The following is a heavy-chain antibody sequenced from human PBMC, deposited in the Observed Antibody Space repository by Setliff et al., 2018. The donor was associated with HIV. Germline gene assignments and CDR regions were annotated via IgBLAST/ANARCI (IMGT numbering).Heavy chain of an antibody. Sequence: SVKVSCKASGGTFSSYAISWVRQAPGQGLEWMGGIIPIFGTANYAQKFQGRVTMTRDTSTSTVYMELSSLRSEDTAVYYCARAFQNFEYAFDIWGQGTMVTVSS. CDR3: ARAFQNFEYAFDI. J-gene: IGHJ3*02. D-gene: IGHD3-9*01. CDR1: GGTFSSYA. V-gene: IGHV1-69*05. CDR2: IIPIFGTA.